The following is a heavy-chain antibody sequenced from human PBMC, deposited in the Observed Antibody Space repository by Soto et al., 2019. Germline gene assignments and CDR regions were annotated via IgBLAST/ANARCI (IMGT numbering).Heavy chain of an antibody. D-gene: IGHD2-15*01. CDR2: IYPGDSDT. Sequence: GESLKISCKGSGYSFTSYWIGWVRQMPGKGLEWMGIIYPGDSDTRYSPSFQGQVTISADKSISTAYLQWSSLKASDTAMYYCARLDCSGGSCYHNWFDPWGQGTLVTVSS. CDR3: ARLDCSGGSCYHNWFDP. J-gene: IGHJ5*02. CDR1: GYSFTSYW. V-gene: IGHV5-51*01.